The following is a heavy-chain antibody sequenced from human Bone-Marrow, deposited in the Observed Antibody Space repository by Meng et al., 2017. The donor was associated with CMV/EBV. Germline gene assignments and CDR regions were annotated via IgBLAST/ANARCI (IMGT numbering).Heavy chain of an antibody. V-gene: IGHV3-20*04. CDR3: ARKGYCTSSTCYNFYGMDV. J-gene: IGHJ6*02. CDR1: GFKFDDFA. CDR2: INWNAGST. Sequence: GEYLKISCAASGFKFDDFAMSWVRQAPGKGLEWVSGINWNAGSTDYADSVKGRFAISRDNAQNSLHLQMNSPRVEDTALYYCARKGYCTSSTCYNFYGMDVWGQGTAVTVSS. D-gene: IGHD2/OR15-2a*01.